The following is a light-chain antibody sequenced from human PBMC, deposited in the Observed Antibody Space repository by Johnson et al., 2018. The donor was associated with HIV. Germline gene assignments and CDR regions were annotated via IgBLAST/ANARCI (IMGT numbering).Light chain of an antibody. J-gene: IGLJ1*01. CDR1: SSNIGNTY. CDR2: DNN. CDR3: GTWDSRLSFL. Sequence: QSVLTQPPSVSAAPGQKVTISCSGSSSNIGNTYVSWYQQLPGTAPKLLIYDNNKRPSGIPDRFSGSKSGTSATLGITGLQTGDEADYFCGTWDSRLSFLFGTGNKVTVL. V-gene: IGLV1-51*01.